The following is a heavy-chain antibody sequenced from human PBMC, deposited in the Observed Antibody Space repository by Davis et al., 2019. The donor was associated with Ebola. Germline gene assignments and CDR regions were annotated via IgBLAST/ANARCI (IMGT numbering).Heavy chain of an antibody. V-gene: IGHV3-30*18. J-gene: IGHJ6*02. CDR1: GFTFSSYG. CDR2: ISYDGSNK. D-gene: IGHD1-26*01. Sequence: GESLKISCAASGFTFSSYGMHWVRQAPGKGLEWVAVISYDGSNKYYADSVKGRFTISRDNSKNTLYLQINSLRAEDTAVYYCAKDSVGGSFLYYYYGMDVWGQGTTVTVSS. CDR3: AKDSVGGSFLYYYYGMDV.